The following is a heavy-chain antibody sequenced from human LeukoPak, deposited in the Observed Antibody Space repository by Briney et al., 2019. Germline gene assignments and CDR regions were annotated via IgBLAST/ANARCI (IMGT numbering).Heavy chain of an antibody. CDR3: AKDPDCGGDCDPY. Sequence: GGSLRLSCAASGFTFSSYGMHWVRQAPGKGLEWVAVISYDGSNKYYADSVKGRFTISRDNSKNTLYLQMNSLRAEDTAVYYCAKDPDCGGDCDPYWGQGTLVTVSS. D-gene: IGHD2-21*02. V-gene: IGHV3-30*18. J-gene: IGHJ4*02. CDR2: ISYDGSNK. CDR1: GFTFSSYG.